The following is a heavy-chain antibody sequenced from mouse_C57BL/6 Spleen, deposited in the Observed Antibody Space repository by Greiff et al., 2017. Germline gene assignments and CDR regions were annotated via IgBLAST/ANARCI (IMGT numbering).Heavy chain of an antibody. Sequence: QVQLQQSGAELVRPGASVTLSCKASGYTFTDYEMHWVKQTPVHGLEWIGAIDPETGGTAYNQKFKGKAILTADKSSSTAYMELRSLTSEDSAVYYCTRDLYYFDYWGKGTTLTVSS. V-gene: IGHV1-15*01. CDR1: GYTFTDYE. CDR2: IDPETGGT. J-gene: IGHJ2*01. CDR3: TRDLYYFDY.